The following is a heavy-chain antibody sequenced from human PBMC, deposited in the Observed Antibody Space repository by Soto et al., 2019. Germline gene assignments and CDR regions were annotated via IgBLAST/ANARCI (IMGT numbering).Heavy chain of an antibody. CDR2: IKQDGSEK. CDR3: AKYYYDSSAYYYPDAFDI. Sequence: PGGSLRLSCAASGFTFSSYWISWVRQAPGKGLEWVANIKQDGSEKYYVDSVKGRFTISRDNAKNSLYLQMNSLRAEDTAVYYCAKYYYDSSAYYYPDAFDIRGQGTKVTVSS. V-gene: IGHV3-7*05. CDR1: GFTFSSYW. J-gene: IGHJ3*02. D-gene: IGHD3-22*01.